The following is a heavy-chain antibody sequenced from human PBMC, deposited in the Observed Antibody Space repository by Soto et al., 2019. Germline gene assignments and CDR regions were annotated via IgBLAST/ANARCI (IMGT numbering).Heavy chain of an antibody. CDR3: ARDPKPLQRTTWDESAGSDD. D-gene: IGHD4-17*01. Sequence: QVQLQESGPGLVKPSQTLSLTCTVSGGSISSGGYYWSWIRQHPGKGLEWIGYIYYSGSTYYNPSPKSRVTISVDTSKSKFARKLSCVTGADTAVYYCARDPKPLQRTTWDESAGSDDWGQGTTVIVSS. V-gene: IGHV4-31*03. CDR1: GGSISSGGYY. J-gene: IGHJ6*02. CDR2: IYYSGST.